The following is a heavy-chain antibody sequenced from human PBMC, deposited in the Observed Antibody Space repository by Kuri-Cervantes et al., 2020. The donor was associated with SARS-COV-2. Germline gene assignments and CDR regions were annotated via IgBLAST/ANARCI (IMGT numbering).Heavy chain of an antibody. Sequence: SETLSLTCAVYGGSFSGYYWSWIRQPPGKGLEWIGGINHSGSTNYNPSLKSRVTISVDTSKNQFSLKLSSVTAADTAVYYCARGDLVVVPTGNNWFDPWGQGTLVTVSS. J-gene: IGHJ5*02. CDR1: GGSFSGYY. CDR3: ARGDLVVVPTGNNWFDP. V-gene: IGHV4-34*01. CDR2: INHSGST. D-gene: IGHD2-2*01.